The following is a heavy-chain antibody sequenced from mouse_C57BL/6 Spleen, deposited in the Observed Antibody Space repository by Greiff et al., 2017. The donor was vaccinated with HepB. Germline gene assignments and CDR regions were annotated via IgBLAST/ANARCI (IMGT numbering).Heavy chain of an antibody. D-gene: IGHD1-1*01. V-gene: IGHV1-15*01. CDR1: GYTFTDYE. CDR2: IDPETGGT. CDR3: TRGNYYGSSPGYFDV. Sequence: QVHVKQSGAELVRPGASVTLSCKASGYTFTDYEMHWVKQTPVHGLEWIGAIDPETGGTAYNQKFKGKAILTADKSSSTAYMELRSLTSEDSAVYYCTRGNYYGSSPGYFDVWGTGTTVTVSS. J-gene: IGHJ1*03.